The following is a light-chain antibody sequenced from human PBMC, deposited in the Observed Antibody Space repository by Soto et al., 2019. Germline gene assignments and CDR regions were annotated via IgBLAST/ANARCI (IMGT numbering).Light chain of an antibody. CDR1: QSVLYSSNNKNY. J-gene: IGKJ1*01. CDR3: HQYYNTPWT. CDR2: WAS. Sequence: DIVMTQSPDSLAVSLGERATINCRSGQSVLYSSNNKNYLAWFQQKPGQPPKLLIYWASTRESGVPDRFSGSGSVTDFTLTISSLQAEDVAVYYCHQYYNTPWTFGQGTKVEIK. V-gene: IGKV4-1*01.